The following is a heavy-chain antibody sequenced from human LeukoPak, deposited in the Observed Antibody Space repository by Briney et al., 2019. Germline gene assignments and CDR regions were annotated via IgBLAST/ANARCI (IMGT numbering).Heavy chain of an antibody. D-gene: IGHD5-18*01. J-gene: IGHJ4*02. V-gene: IGHV3-23*01. CDR3: ARGIQLRPFDY. CDR2: ISGSGGST. Sequence: GGSLRLSCAASGFTFSSYVMSWVRQAPGKGLEWVSAISGSGGSTYYADSVKGRFTISRDNSKNTLYLQMNSLRAEDTAVYYCARGIQLRPFDYWGQGTLVTVSS. CDR1: GFTFSSYV.